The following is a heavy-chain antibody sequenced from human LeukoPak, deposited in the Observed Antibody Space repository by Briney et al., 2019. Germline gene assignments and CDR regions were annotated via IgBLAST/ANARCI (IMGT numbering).Heavy chain of an antibody. V-gene: IGHV4-59*01. D-gene: IGHD3-22*01. CDR3: ARGGTPIAMIVVESNWFDP. CDR2: VYYSGST. CDR1: GGSMSSYY. J-gene: IGHJ5*02. Sequence: SETLSLTCSVSGGSMSSYYWSWIRQSPGKGLEWIGNVYYSGSTDSNPSLKSRVTLSVDTSKNQFSMKLSSVTAADTAVYYCARGGTPIAMIVVESNWFDPWGQGTRVTVSS.